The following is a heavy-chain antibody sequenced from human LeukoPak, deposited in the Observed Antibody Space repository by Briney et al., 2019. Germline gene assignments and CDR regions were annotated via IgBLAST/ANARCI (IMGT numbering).Heavy chain of an antibody. Sequence: TPSETLSLTCSVYGVSFSGNYWSWIRQPPGKELVWIGESHHSGSTNYNPSLKSRVTISVDTSKNHFSLQLSSVTAADTAEYCCARGTGTPVYYQYGLDVWGQGTTVTVSS. D-gene: IGHD1-1*01. CDR3: ARGTGTPVYYQYGLDV. CDR1: GVSFSGNY. V-gene: IGHV4-34*01. J-gene: IGHJ6*02. CDR2: SHHSGST.